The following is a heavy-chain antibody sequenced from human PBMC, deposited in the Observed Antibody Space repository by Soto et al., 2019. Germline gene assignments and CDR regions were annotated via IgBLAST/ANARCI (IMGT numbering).Heavy chain of an antibody. Sequence: SETLSLTCTFSGGSISSGGYYWSWIRQHPGKGLERIGYIYYSGSTYYNPSLKSRVTISVDTSKNQFSLKLSSVTAADTAVYYCARSHYYDSSGYYYAPIFDYWGQVTLVTVSS. CDR2: IYYSGST. CDR3: ARSHYYDSSGYYYAPIFDY. D-gene: IGHD3-22*01. CDR1: GGSISSGGYY. V-gene: IGHV4-31*03. J-gene: IGHJ4*02.